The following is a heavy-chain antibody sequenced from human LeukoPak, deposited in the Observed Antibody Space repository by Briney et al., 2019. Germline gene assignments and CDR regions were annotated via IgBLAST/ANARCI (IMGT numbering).Heavy chain of an antibody. Sequence: PGWSLRLSGAASGFTLSNAWMTWVRKAPGKGLEWVGRIKSKVDGGTTDYAAPVKGRFTISRDDSKNTLYLQMNSLKTEDAAVYYCATYSSGWYWGQGTLVTVSS. V-gene: IGHV3-15*01. D-gene: IGHD6-19*01. CDR1: GFTLSNAW. CDR3: ATYSSGWY. J-gene: IGHJ4*02. CDR2: IKSKVDGGTT.